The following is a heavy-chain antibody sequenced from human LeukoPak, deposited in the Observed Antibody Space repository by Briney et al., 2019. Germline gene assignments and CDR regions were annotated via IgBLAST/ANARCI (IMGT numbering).Heavy chain of an antibody. CDR3: TTDEDWNYARKDV. J-gene: IGHJ6*02. CDR2: TVSEIDGGTT. V-gene: IGHV3-15*04. D-gene: IGHD1-7*01. Sequence: GGSLRLSCAASGFTFNYAWMSWVRQVPGKGLEWVGQTVSEIDGGTTDYAAPVKGRFTISRDDSKSTLYLQMNSLKIEDTAVYYCTTDEDWNYARKDVWGRGATVIVSS. CDR1: GFTFNYAW.